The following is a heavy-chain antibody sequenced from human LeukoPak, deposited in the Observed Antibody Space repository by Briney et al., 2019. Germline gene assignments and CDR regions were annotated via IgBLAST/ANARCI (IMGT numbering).Heavy chain of an antibody. V-gene: IGHV3-23*01. J-gene: IGHJ4*02. CDR2: ISGSGGST. D-gene: IGHD1-20*01. CDR3: AKDRSRNWNEPTVFDY. Sequence: GGSLRLSCAASGFTFSSYAMSWVRQAPGKGLEWVSAISGSGGSTYYADSVKGRFTISRDNSKKTLYLQMNSLRAEDTAVYYCAKDRSRNWNEPTVFDYWGQGTLVTVSS. CDR1: GFTFSSYA.